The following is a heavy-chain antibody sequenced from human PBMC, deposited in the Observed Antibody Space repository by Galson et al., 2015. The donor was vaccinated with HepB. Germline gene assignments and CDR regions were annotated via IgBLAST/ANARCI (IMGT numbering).Heavy chain of an antibody. V-gene: IGHV3-30*03. CDR3: AREIQRYYDSSGFDY. CDR2: ISHDGDKE. J-gene: IGHJ4*02. CDR1: RFIFSSYD. Sequence: SLRLSCAASRFIFSSYDMHWVRQAPGKGLEWVAVISHDGDKEYYGDPVKGRFIISRDNFKNTLFLQMNSLRVEDTAVYYCAREIQRYYDSSGFDYWGQGTLVTVSS. D-gene: IGHD3-22*01.